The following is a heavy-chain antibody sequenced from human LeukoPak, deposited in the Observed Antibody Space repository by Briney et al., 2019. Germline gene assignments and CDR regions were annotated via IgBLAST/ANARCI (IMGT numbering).Heavy chain of an antibody. V-gene: IGHV3-30*18. J-gene: IGHJ5*02. CDR2: ISHDGSNI. CDR3: AKDPYRVVVATGNYLDP. CDR1: GFTFYNYG. Sequence: PGGSLRLSCAASGFTFYNYGMHWVRQAPGKGLEWVAVISHDGSNIHYGYSVKGRFTISRDNSKNTLYLQMNSLRVEDTAVYYCAKDPYRVVVATGNYLDPWGQGTLVTVSA. D-gene: IGHD2-21*01.